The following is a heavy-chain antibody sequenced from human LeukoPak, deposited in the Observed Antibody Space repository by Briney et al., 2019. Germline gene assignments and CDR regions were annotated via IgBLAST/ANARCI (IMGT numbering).Heavy chain of an antibody. CDR2: INHSGST. J-gene: IGHJ4*02. CDR3: ARVDLRYFDWFLSRSFDY. Sequence: SETLSLTCAVHGGSFSGYYWSWIRQPPGTGLGWMGEINHSGSTNYNPSLKSRVTISVDTSKNQFSLKLSSVTAADTAVYYCARVDLRYFDWFLSRSFDYWGQGTLVTVSS. V-gene: IGHV4-34*01. D-gene: IGHD3-9*01. CDR1: GGSFSGYY.